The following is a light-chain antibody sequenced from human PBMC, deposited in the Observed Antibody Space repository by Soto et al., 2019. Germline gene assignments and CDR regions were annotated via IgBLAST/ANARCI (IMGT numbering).Light chain of an antibody. J-gene: IGKJ4*01. Sequence: DIQMTQSPSSLSASVGDRVTITCQASQDISNYLNWYQQKPGKAPKLLIYDASNLETGVPSRFSGSGSGTDFTFTISSLQPEDIATYYCQQYDNLLRTSLTFGGGTKVEIK. CDR2: DAS. CDR3: QQYDNLLRTSLT. CDR1: QDISNY. V-gene: IGKV1-33*01.